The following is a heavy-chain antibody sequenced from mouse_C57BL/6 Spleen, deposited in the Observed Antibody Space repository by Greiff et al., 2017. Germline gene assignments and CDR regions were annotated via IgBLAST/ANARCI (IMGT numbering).Heavy chain of an antibody. CDR1: GYTFPDYE. Sequence: VQLQQSGAELVRPGASVTLSCKASGYTFPDYEMHWVKQTPVHGLEWIGAIDPETGGTAYNQKFKGKAILAADKSSSTAYMELRSLTSEDSAVYYCTGLKTPSFDYWGQGTTLTVSS. CDR3: TGLKTPSFDY. V-gene: IGHV1-15*01. CDR2: IDPETGGT. J-gene: IGHJ2*01.